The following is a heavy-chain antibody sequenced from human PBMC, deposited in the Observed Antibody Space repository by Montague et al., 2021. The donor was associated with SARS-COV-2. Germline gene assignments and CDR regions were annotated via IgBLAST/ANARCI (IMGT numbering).Heavy chain of an antibody. CDR1: EDSITVYF. D-gene: IGHD2-21*02. CDR2: IYHTLST. V-gene: IGHV4-59*01. Sequence: SETLSLTCTVSEDSITVYFWTWIRQPPGKGLEWICYIYHTLSTKYNPSLYSRVTMSIDTSKNQFSLKLTSVTAADTAIYYCARDLSRAFCEGDSCYSEAWSAPWGQGNIVTVSS. CDR3: ARDLSRAFCEGDSCYSEAWSAP. J-gene: IGHJ5*02.